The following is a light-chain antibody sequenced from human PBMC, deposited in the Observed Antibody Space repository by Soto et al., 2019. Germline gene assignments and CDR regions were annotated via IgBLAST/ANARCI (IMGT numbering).Light chain of an antibody. CDR2: GDN. Sequence: QSVLTQPPSVSGARGQRVAISCTGSSSNIGAEYDVHWYQQLPGTAPKRLIYGDNNRPSGVPERFSGSKSGTSASLAITGLQPEDEADYYCQSYDSRLTNFVFGNATKVTV. J-gene: IGLJ1*01. V-gene: IGLV1-40*01. CDR1: SSNIGAEYD. CDR3: QSYDSRLTNFV.